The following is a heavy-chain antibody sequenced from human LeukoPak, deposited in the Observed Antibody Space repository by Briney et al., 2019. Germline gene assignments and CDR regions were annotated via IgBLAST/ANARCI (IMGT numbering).Heavy chain of an antibody. CDR1: GFTCNDYY. CDR3: ATDGAGFDT. CDR2: INIGGSHT. V-gene: IGHV3-11*01. J-gene: IGHJ5*02. Sequence: GGSLRLSCAASGFTCNDYYMSCIRQSPGKGTECISYINIGGSHTHYADSVKGRFTISRANAKKSLYLEMNNLRAEDTAVYYCATDGAGFDTWGQGVLVTVSS.